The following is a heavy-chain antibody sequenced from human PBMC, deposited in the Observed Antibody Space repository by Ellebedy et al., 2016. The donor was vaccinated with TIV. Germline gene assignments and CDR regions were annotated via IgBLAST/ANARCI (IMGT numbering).Heavy chain of an antibody. CDR2: MNPNSGDT. V-gene: IGHV1-8*01. Sequence: AASVKVSCKSSGYTFTSYTIHWVRQASGQGLEWMGRMNPNSGDTGYSLKFQGRVTMTTNRSVSTAYMELLSLASDDTAMYYCAREGGRGYGEIDDWGQGTLVTVSS. J-gene: IGHJ4*02. CDR1: GYTFTSYT. D-gene: IGHD4-17*01. CDR3: AREGGRGYGEIDD.